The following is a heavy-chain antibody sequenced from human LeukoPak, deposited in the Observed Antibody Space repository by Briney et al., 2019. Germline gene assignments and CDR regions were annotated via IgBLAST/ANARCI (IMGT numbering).Heavy chain of an antibody. V-gene: IGHV3-23*01. Sequence: RGSLRLSCAASGFTFSSYAMSWVRQAPGKGLEWVSAISGSGGSTYYADSVKGRFTISRDNSKNTLYLQMNSLRAEDTAVYYCAKPSPILRYIDWSSYFDYWGQGTLVTVSS. CDR1: GFTFSSYA. CDR2: ISGSGGST. D-gene: IGHD3-9*01. CDR3: AKPSPILRYIDWSSYFDY. J-gene: IGHJ4*02.